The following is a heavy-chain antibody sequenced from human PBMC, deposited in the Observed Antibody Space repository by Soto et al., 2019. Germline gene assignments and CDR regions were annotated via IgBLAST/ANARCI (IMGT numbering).Heavy chain of an antibody. CDR1: GFTFSSYG. D-gene: IGHD6-6*01. Sequence: GGSLRLSCAASGFTFSSYGMHWVRQAPGKGLEWVAVISYDGSNKYYADSVKGRFTISRDNSKNTLYLQMNSLRAEDTAVYYCAKKIQQLDPYYYYYGMDVWGQGTTVTVSS. CDR2: ISYDGSNK. J-gene: IGHJ6*02. CDR3: AKKIQQLDPYYYYYGMDV. V-gene: IGHV3-30*18.